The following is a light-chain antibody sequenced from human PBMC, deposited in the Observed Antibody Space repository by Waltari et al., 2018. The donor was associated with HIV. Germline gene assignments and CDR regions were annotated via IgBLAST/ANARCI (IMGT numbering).Light chain of an antibody. CDR1: QSVLYSSNNKNY. CDR3: QQYYNTPYT. Sequence: DIVMTQSPDSLAVSLGERATINCKSSQSVLYSSNNKNYLAWYQHKPGQPPKLLIYWASTREFGVPDRFSGSGSGTEFTLTISSLQAEDVAVYYCQQYYNTPYTFGQGTKLEIK. V-gene: IGKV4-1*01. CDR2: WAS. J-gene: IGKJ2*01.